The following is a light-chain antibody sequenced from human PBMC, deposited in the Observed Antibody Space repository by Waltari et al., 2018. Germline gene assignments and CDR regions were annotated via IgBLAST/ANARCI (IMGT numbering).Light chain of an antibody. CDR3: CSYAGSYVV. V-gene: IGLV2-11*01. CDR2: DVS. CDR1: Y. J-gene: IGLJ2*01. Sequence: YAPRYQQHPGKAPKLMIYDVSKRPSGVPDRFSGSKSGNTASLTISGLQAEDEADYYCCSYAGSYVVFGGGTNLTVL.